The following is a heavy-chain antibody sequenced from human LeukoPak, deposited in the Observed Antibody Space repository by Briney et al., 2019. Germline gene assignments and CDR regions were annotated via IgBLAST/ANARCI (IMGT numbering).Heavy chain of an antibody. CDR2: ISGSGGTI. D-gene: IGHD3-3*01. CDR1: GVTFSNYA. Sequence: PGGSLRLSCEVSGVTFSNYAMSWVRQAAGKGLQWVSTISGSGGTIYYADSVKGRFTISRDKSKNTLYLQMNSLRAEDTAVYYCAKDHSDFWSDYVNWSDSWGQGTLVTVSS. V-gene: IGHV3-23*01. J-gene: IGHJ5*01. CDR3: AKDHSDFWSDYVNWSDS.